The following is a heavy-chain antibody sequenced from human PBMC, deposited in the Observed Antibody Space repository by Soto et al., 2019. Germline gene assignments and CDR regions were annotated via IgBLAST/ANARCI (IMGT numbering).Heavy chain of an antibody. J-gene: IGHJ3*02. V-gene: IGHV4-59*01. CDR1: GGSISSYY. CDR2: IYYSGST. D-gene: IGHD4-17*01. CDR3: ARRYGYAFDI. Sequence: QVQLQESGPGLVKPSETLSLTCTVSGGSISSYYWSWIRQPPGKGLEWIGYIYYSGSTNYNPSLKSRVPISVDTSKNQFSLKLSSVTAADTAVYYCARRYGYAFDIWGQGTVVTVSS.